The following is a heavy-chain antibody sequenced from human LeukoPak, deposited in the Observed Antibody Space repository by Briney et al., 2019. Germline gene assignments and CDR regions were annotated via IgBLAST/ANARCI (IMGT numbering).Heavy chain of an antibody. J-gene: IGHJ4*02. CDR1: GFTFSSYE. D-gene: IGHD3-22*01. Sequence: GGSLRLSCAASGFTFSSYEMNWVRQAPGKGLEWVSSISRTSIYMYYADSVKGRFTISRDNAKKSLYLQMNSLRAEDTAVYYCARGRYDSSGYYSIFDYWGQGTLVTVSS. CDR2: ISRTSIYM. CDR3: ARGRYDSSGYYSIFDY. V-gene: IGHV3-21*01.